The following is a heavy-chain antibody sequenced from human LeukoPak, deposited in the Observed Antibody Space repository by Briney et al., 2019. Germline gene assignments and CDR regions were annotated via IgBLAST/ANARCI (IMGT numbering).Heavy chain of an antibody. CDR2: ISGSGINT. D-gene: IGHD5-24*01. Sequence: GGSLRLSCAASGFTFGSCAMNWVRQAPGKGLEWVSTISGSGINTYYADSVKGRFTTSRDNSKNTVYLEMNSLRAEDTALYYCTKDQIGYNKAGDYWGQGTLVTVSS. CDR1: GFTFGSCA. CDR3: TKDQIGYNKAGDY. J-gene: IGHJ4*02. V-gene: IGHV3-23*01.